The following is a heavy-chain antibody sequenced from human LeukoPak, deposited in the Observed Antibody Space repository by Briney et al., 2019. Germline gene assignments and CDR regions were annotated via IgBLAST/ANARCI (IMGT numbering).Heavy chain of an antibody. CDR2: ISGSGGST. Sequence: GGSLRLSCAASGFTFSSYAMSWVRQAPGKGLEWVSAISGSGGSTYYADSVKGRFTISRDNAKNSLYLQMNSLRVEDTAVYSCVRGESGIQENSFDIWGQGTLVTVSS. CDR3: VRGESGIQENSFDI. D-gene: IGHD2/OR15-2a*01. CDR1: GFTFSSYA. J-gene: IGHJ3*02. V-gene: IGHV3-23*01.